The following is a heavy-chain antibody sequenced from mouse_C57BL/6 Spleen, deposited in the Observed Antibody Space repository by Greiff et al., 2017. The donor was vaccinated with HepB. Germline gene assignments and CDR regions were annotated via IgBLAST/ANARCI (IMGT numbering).Heavy chain of an antibody. J-gene: IGHJ2*01. Sequence: QVQLKQPGAELVRPGSSVKLSCKASGYTFTSYWMHWVKQRPIQGLEWIGNIDPSDSETHYNQKFKDKATLTVDKSSSTAYMQLSSLTSEDSAVYYCARLLWSHEGDYWGQGTTLTVSS. CDR3: ARLLWSHEGDY. D-gene: IGHD2-1*01. CDR2: IDPSDSET. CDR1: GYTFTSYW. V-gene: IGHV1-52*01.